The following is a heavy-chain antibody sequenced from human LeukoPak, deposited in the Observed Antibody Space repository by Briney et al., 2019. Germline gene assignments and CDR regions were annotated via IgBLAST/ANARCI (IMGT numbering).Heavy chain of an antibody. Sequence: GSSVKVSCKASGGTFSSYAISWVRQAPGQGLEWMGGIIPIFGTANYAQKFQGRVTITTDESTSTAYMELSSLRSEDTAVYYCARGDYYYDSSDRWDAFDIWGQGIMVTVSS. J-gene: IGHJ3*02. V-gene: IGHV1-69*05. CDR2: IIPIFGTA. CDR1: GGTFSSYA. CDR3: ARGDYYYDSSDRWDAFDI. D-gene: IGHD3-22*01.